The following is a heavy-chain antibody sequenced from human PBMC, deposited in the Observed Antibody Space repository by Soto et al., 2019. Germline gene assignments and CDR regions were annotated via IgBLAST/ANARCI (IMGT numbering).Heavy chain of an antibody. Sequence: QLQLQESGSGLVKPSQTLSLTCAVSGGSISSGGYSWSWIRQPPGKGLEWIGYIYHSGSTYYNPSLKGRVTITVDRSKHKCSLKLSPETAAGTAVYYCARVQGGLGYDSSGYDLTWYFDLWGRGTLVTVSS. CDR3: ARVQGGLGYDSSGYDLTWYFDL. V-gene: IGHV4-30-2*01. D-gene: IGHD3-22*01. CDR2: IYHSGST. J-gene: IGHJ2*01. CDR1: GGSISSGGYS.